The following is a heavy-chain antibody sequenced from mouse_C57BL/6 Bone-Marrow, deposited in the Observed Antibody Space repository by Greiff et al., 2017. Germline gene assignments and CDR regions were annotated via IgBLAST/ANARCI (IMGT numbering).Heavy chain of an antibody. CDR1: GYTFTDYN. J-gene: IGHJ4*01. V-gene: IGHV1-18*01. D-gene: IGHD2-4*01. Sequence: VQLQQSGPELVKPGASVKIPCKASGYTFTDYNMDWVKQSHGKSLEWIGDINPNNGTTSYNQKFKGKATLTVDTSSTTAYMQLNSLTSEDSAVYYCARGYDYDYSMDYWGQGNSASVS. CDR2: INPNNGTT. CDR3: ARGYDYDYSMDY.